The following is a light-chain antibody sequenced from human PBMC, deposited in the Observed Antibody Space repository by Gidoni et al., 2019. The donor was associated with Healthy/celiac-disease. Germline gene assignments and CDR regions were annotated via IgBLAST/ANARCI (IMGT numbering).Light chain of an antibody. Sequence: EIVLTQSPVTLSLSPGERATLSCRASQSVSRYLAWYQQKPGQAPRLLIYDASNRATGIPARFSGSGSGTDFTLTISSLEPEDCAVYYCQQRSNWPPITFGQGTRLEIK. CDR1: QSVSRY. J-gene: IGKJ5*01. V-gene: IGKV3-11*01. CDR2: DAS. CDR3: QQRSNWPPIT.